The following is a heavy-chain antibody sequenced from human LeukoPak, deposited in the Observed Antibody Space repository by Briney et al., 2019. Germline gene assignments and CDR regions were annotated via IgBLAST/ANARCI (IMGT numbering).Heavy chain of an antibody. J-gene: IGHJ4*02. Sequence: GGSLRLSCAASGFTFSSYAMHWVRQAPGKGLEWVAVISYDGSNKYYADSVKGRFTISRDNSKNTLYLQMNSLRAEDTAVYYCARAHFDWLLDYWDQGTLVTVSS. D-gene: IGHD3-9*01. V-gene: IGHV3-30*04. CDR2: ISYDGSNK. CDR1: GFTFSSYA. CDR3: ARAHFDWLLDY.